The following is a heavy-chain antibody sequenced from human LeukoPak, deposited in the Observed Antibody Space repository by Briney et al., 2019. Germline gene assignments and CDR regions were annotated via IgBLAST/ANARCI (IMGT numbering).Heavy chain of an antibody. Sequence: GESLEISCKGSGYSFTSYWIGWVRQMPGKGLEWMGIIYPGDSDTRYSPSFQGQVTISADKSISTAYLQWSSLKASDTAMYYCARLTRRLERRTIYYYYYGMDVWGQGTTVTVSS. CDR2: IYPGDSDT. CDR1: GYSFTSYW. V-gene: IGHV5-51*01. D-gene: IGHD1-1*01. J-gene: IGHJ6*02. CDR3: ARLTRRLERRTIYYYYYGMDV.